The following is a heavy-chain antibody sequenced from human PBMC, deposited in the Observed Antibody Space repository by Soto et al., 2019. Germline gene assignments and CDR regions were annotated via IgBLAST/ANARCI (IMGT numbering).Heavy chain of an antibody. CDR3: AKGRGQNWNFDY. J-gene: IGHJ4*02. V-gene: IGHV3-23*01. CDR1: GFTFSSYA. CDR2: ISGSGGTA. D-gene: IGHD1-1*01. Sequence: EVRLLESGGGSVQPGGYLRLPCAASGFTFSSYAMSWGRRPPGKGLEWVSSISGSGGTAYYADSVKGRFSISRDSLVNKLYLQMNSLRAEDTAVYYCAKGRGQNWNFDYWGQGTLVTVSP.